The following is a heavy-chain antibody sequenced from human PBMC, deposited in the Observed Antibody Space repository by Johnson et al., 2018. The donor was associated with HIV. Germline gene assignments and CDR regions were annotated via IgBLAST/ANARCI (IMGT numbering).Heavy chain of an antibody. CDR1: GFTFSSYG. CDR3: AKDQASIAARPDGFDI. Sequence: VQVVESGGGVVQPGRSLRLSCAASGFTFSSYGMHWVRQAPGTGLEWVADIWYDGSNKYYADSVKGQLTISRYNSKNTLYLQMNSLRAEDKAVHYCAKDQASIAARPDGFDIWGQGTMVTVSS. J-gene: IGHJ3*02. D-gene: IGHD6-6*01. CDR2: IWYDGSNK. V-gene: IGHV3-33*06.